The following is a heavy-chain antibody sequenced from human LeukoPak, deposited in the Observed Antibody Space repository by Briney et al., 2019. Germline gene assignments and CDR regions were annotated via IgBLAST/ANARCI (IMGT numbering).Heavy chain of an antibody. CDR3: AKDYKSGDGYWDFDF. J-gene: IGHJ4*02. Sequence: GGSLRLSCAASGFTFSSYAMSWVRQAPGKGLEWVSAISGSGGSTYYADSVRGRFMISRDNSKNTVVLQMSSLKVEDTAVYYCAKDYKSGDGYWDFDFWGQGTLVTVS. D-gene: IGHD5-24*01. CDR2: ISGSGGST. V-gene: IGHV3-23*01. CDR1: GFTFSSYA.